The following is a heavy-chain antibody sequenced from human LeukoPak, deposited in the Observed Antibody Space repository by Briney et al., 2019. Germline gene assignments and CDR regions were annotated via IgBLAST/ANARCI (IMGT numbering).Heavy chain of an antibody. CDR1: GFTFSGHA. Sequence: GGSLRLSCAASGFTFSGHAMNWARQAPGKGLVWVSRINTDGNIINNADSVKGRFTISRDNAKNTLYLQMNSLRAEDTAVYYCARDTYSYGRTFDYWGHGTLVTVSS. CDR2: INTDGNII. J-gene: IGHJ4*01. V-gene: IGHV3-74*01. CDR3: ARDTYSYGRTFDY. D-gene: IGHD5-18*01.